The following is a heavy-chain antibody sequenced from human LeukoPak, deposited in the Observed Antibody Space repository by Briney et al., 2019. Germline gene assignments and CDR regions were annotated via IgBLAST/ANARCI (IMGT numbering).Heavy chain of an antibody. CDR2: IGTAGDT. CDR1: GFSFSSFA. Sequence: PGGSLRLSCAVSGFSFSSFAMKWVRQATGKGLEWVSAIGTAGDTYYPGSVKGRFTISRENAKNSLYLQMNSLRAGDTAVYYCAREHRYCTNGVCSNWFDPWGQGTLVTVSS. J-gene: IGHJ5*02. D-gene: IGHD2-8*01. V-gene: IGHV3-13*01. CDR3: AREHRYCTNGVCSNWFDP.